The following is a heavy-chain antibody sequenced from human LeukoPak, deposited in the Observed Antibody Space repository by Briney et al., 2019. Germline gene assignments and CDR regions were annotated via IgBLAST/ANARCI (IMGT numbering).Heavy chain of an antibody. CDR3: ARDRYLAAAGYFDY. CDR2: ISYDGSNK. CDR1: GFTFSSYA. J-gene: IGHJ4*02. V-gene: IGHV3-30*04. D-gene: IGHD6-13*01. Sequence: GGSLRLSCAASGFTFSSYAMHWVRQAPGKGLEWVAVISYDGSNKYYAVSVKGRFTISRDNSKNTLYLQMNSLRAEDTAVYYCARDRYLAAAGYFDYWGQGTLVTVSS.